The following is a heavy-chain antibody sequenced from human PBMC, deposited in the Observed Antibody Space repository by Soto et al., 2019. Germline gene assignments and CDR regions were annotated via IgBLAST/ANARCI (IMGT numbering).Heavy chain of an antibody. CDR2: VTPYKADT. Sequence: ASVKVSCKASGYTLTNYGVTWVRQAPGQGLEWLGRVTPYKADTNSAQNLQGRVTMATETSTNTAYLELRSLRSDDTAVYFCATDGPSNSGNLYAFDIWGQGTMVTVSS. D-gene: IGHD5-12*01. J-gene: IGHJ3*02. CDR3: ATDGPSNSGNLYAFDI. V-gene: IGHV1-18*04. CDR1: GYTLTNYG.